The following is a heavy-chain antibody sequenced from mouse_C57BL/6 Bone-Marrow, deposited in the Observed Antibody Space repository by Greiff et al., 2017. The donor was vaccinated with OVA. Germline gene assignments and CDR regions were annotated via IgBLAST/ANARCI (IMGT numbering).Heavy chain of an antibody. CDR1: GYTFTDYY. CDR2: INPNNGGT. CDR3: ARFLYFDV. V-gene: IGHV1-26*01. Sequence: EVQLQQSGPELVKPGASVKISCKASGYTFTDYYMNWVKQSHGKSLEWIGDINPNNGGTSYNQKFKGKATLTVDKSSSTAYMELRSLTSEDSAVYYCARFLYFDVWGTGTTVTVSS. J-gene: IGHJ1*03.